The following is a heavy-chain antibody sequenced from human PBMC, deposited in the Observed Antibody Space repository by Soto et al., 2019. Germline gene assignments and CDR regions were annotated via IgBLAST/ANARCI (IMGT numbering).Heavy chain of an antibody. CDR1: GFSLSTSEMR. D-gene: IGHD3-22*01. CDR2: KEWNDAK. J-gene: IGHJ5*02. CDR3: ARSYGTSDNCHKYYWFDP. V-gene: IGHV2-70*04. Sequence: SGPTLVNPTQTLTMTCAVSGFSLSTSEMRVSWIRQPPGKALGWLARKEWNDAKFYSASLKTRPTISKDTSKNQVVLTMTNIDPADNSRYYCARSYGTSDNCHKYYWFDPWGQGTMVTVSS.